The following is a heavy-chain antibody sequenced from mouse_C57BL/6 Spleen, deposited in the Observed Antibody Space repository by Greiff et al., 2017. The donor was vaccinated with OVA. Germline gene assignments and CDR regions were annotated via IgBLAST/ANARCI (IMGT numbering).Heavy chain of an antibody. CDR3: ATYYGSSHWYFDV. D-gene: IGHD1-1*01. J-gene: IGHJ1*03. Sequence: QVQLQQPGAELVKPGASVKLSCKASGYTFTSYWMQWVKQRPGQGLEWIGEIDPSDSYTNYNQKFKGKATLTVEKSSSTAYMQLSSLTSEDAAVDYCATYYGSSHWYFDVWGTGTTVTVSS. CDR2: IDPSDSYT. V-gene: IGHV1-50*01. CDR1: GYTFTSYW.